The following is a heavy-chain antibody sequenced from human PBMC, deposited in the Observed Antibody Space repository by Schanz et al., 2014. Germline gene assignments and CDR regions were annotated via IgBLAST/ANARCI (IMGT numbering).Heavy chain of an antibody. V-gene: IGHV3-7*01. D-gene: IGHD2-15*01. Sequence: EVQLVESGGGLVQPGGSLRLSCAVSGSTFSNYWMTWVRQAPGKGLEWVANINQDASEKYYVDSVKGRFTVSRDNAKNSLFLQMNSLRAEDTAVYYCAAGGGFLIDYWGQGTLVTVSS. CDR1: GSTFSNYW. CDR3: AAGGGFLIDY. CDR2: INQDASEK. J-gene: IGHJ4*02.